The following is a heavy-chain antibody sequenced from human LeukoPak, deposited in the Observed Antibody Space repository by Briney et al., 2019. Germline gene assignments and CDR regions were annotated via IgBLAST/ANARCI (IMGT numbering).Heavy chain of an antibody. CDR1: GFALSDHY. J-gene: IGHJ4*02. V-gene: IGHV3-11*01. Sequence: GRSLRLSCAASGFALSDHYMSWIRQAPGKGLEWVASISSGDNFIFHGDSVKGRFTISRDNAKNSVFLQMNSLRVEDTAVYYCARGRDYFDHWGQGTLVTASS. CDR2: ISSGDNFI. CDR3: ARGRDYFDH.